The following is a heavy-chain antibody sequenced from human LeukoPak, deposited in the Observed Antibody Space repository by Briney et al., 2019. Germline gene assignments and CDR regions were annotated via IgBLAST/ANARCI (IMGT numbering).Heavy chain of an antibody. Sequence: ASVTVSCKASGYMFSSYGITWVRQAPGQRLEWMGRISPDNDNTEYAEKFQGRDTMTTDSSTNTAYMEMRSLKSDDTAMYYCARDHGGSWFDPWGQGTLVTVSS. J-gene: IGHJ5*02. V-gene: IGHV1-18*01. CDR2: ISPDNDNT. CDR3: ARDHGGSWFDP. D-gene: IGHD3-16*01. CDR1: GYMFSSYG.